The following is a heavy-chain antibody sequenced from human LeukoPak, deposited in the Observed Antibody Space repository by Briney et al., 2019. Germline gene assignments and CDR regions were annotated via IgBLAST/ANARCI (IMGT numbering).Heavy chain of an antibody. D-gene: IGHD3-3*01. CDR2: INAGNGNT. V-gene: IGHV1-3*01. Sequence: EASVKVSCKASGYTFISYTLHWVRQAPGQRLEWMGWINAGNGNTKYSQKFQGRVTITRDTSASTAYMELSSLRSEDTAVYYCARGRAQILRFLEWLPDRFDYWGQGTLVTVSS. J-gene: IGHJ4*02. CDR3: ARGRAQILRFLEWLPDRFDY. CDR1: GYTFISYT.